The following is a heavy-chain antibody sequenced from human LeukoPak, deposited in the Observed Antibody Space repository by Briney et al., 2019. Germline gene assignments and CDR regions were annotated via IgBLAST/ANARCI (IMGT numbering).Heavy chain of an antibody. CDR2: IWYDGSNK. J-gene: IGHJ4*02. CDR3: GIEISGFPDY. CDR1: GFTFSSYG. Sequence: GRSLRLSCAASGFTFSSYGMHWVRQAPGKGLEWVAVIWYDGSNKYYADSVKGRFTISRDNSKNTLYLQMNSLRAEDTAVYHCGIEISGFPDYWGQGTLVTVSS. V-gene: IGHV3-33*01. D-gene: IGHD6-19*01.